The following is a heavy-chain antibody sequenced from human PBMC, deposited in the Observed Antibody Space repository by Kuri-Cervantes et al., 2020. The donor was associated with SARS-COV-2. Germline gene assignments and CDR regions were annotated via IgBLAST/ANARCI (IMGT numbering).Heavy chain of an antibody. D-gene: IGHD2-2*01. CDR2: VYYSGST. V-gene: IGHV4-39*01. CDR3: ARHSAIVPAAKSDAVDI. CDR1: GGSISSSSYY. Sequence: GSLRLSCTVSGGSISSSSYYWGWIRQPPGKGLEWIGSVYYSGSTYYNPSLKSRVTISVDTSKNQFSLKLSSVTAADTAVYYCARHSAIVPAAKSDAVDIWGQGTMVTVSS. J-gene: IGHJ3*02.